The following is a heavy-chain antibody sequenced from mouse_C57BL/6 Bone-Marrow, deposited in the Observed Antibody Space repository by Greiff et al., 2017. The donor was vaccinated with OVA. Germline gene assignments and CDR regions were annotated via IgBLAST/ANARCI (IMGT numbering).Heavy chain of an antibody. Sequence: EVMLVESGGGLAQPGGSMKLSCAASGFTFSDAWMDWVRQSPEKGLEWVAEIRNKANNHATYYAESVKGRFTISRDDSKSSVYLQMNSLRAEDTGIYYCTRYGNYYYAMDYWGQGTSVTVSS. CDR3: TRYGNYYYAMDY. J-gene: IGHJ4*01. V-gene: IGHV6-6*01. D-gene: IGHD2-1*01. CDR2: IRNKANNHAT. CDR1: GFTFSDAW.